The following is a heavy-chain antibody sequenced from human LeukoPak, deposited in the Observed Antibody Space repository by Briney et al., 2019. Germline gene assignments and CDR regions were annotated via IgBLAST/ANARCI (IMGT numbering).Heavy chain of an antibody. CDR1: GLTVSSND. Sequence: GGSLRLSCAASGLTVSSNDMTWVRQAPGKGLEWVSALHTGGSTYYADSVKGRFTVSRDNSRNTLYLQMNSLRVEDTAVYFCARWGGYGYALDFWGQGTLVTLSS. J-gene: IGHJ4*02. CDR3: ARWGGYGYALDF. CDR2: LHTGGST. D-gene: IGHD5-18*01. V-gene: IGHV3-66*01.